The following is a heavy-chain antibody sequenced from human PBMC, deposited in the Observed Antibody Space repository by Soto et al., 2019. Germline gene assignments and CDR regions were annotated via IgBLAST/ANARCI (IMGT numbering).Heavy chain of an antibody. CDR1: GYTFTNNA. D-gene: IGHD6-13*01. J-gene: IGHJ4*02. Sequence: QVQLVQSGAEVNKPGASVKVSCKASGYTFTNNAIHWVRQAPGQGPEWMGVIDTGDGSTKYAQNVQDRVTMTRDTSTSTVYLELSSLRSEDTAVYYCARTLVSAGSDYWGQGTLVTVSS. V-gene: IGHV1-46*01. CDR2: IDTGDGST. CDR3: ARTLVSAGSDY.